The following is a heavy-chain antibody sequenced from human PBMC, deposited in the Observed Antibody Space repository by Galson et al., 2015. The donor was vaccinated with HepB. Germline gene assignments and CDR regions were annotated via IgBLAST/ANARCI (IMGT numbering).Heavy chain of an antibody. Sequence: TLSLTCTVSGGSISGSYWGWIRQSPGKGLEWIGYIYYVGSTNYNPTNYSPSLKSRVTISVDTSKNQFSLKLTSVTAADTAFYYCVRSLGATPYAFDIWGQGTVVTVSS. CDR2: IYYVGST. V-gene: IGHV4-59*01. D-gene: IGHD1-26*01. CDR1: GGSISGSY. CDR3: VRSLGATPYAFDI. J-gene: IGHJ3*02.